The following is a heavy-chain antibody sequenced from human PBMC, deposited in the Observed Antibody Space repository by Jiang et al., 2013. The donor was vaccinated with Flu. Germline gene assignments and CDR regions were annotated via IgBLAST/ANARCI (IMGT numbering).Heavy chain of an antibody. CDR2: TYYRSKWYN. CDR1: GDSVSSKSVS. Sequence: SQTLSLTCAISGDSVSSKSVSWNWIRQSPSRGLEWLGRTYYRSKWYNEYAVSVKSRITINPDTSKNQFSLQVNSMTPEDTAVYYCARGGVVGAIDYWGQGTLVTVSS. CDR3: ARGGVVGAIDY. D-gene: IGHD1-26*01. V-gene: IGHV6-1*01. J-gene: IGHJ4*02.